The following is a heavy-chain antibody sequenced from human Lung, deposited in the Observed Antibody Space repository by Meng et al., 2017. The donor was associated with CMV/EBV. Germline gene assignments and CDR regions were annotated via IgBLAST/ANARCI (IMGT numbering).Heavy chain of an antibody. V-gene: IGHV3-53*01. Sequence: GESLKISCAASGFTVSSNYMSWVRQAPGKGLEWVSVIYSGGSTYYADSVKGRFTISRDNSKNTQYLQMNNLRAEDTAVYYCARAMVATYYGMDVWGQGTTVTVSS. CDR1: GFTVSSNY. CDR2: IYSGGST. CDR3: ARAMVATYYGMDV. D-gene: IGHD5-12*01. J-gene: IGHJ6*02.